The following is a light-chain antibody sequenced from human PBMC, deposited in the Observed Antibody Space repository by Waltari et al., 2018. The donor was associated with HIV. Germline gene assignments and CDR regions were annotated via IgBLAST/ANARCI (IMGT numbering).Light chain of an antibody. CDR3: QVCDSSSDHVV. CDR2: DDS. V-gene: IGLV3-21*02. Sequence: SYVLTQPPSVSVAPGQTARITCGGNKIGSKSVHWYQQKTGQAPVLVVYDDSDRPSGIPQRFSGSNSGNTATLTISRVEVGDEADYYCQVCDSSSDHVVFGGGTKLTVL. J-gene: IGLJ2*01. CDR1: KIGSKS.